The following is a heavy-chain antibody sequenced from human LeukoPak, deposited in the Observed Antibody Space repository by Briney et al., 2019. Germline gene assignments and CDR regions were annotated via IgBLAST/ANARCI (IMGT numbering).Heavy chain of an antibody. V-gene: IGHV3-7*03. Sequence: PGGSLRLSCATSGFTFGSYWMSWVRQAPGKGQEWVANIKQDGSEKYYVDSVKGRFAISRDNAKKSLFLQMNSLRVEDTAVYYCARDGQPFDSWGQGTLVTVSS. J-gene: IGHJ4*02. CDR2: IKQDGSEK. CDR3: ARDGQPFDS. CDR1: GFTFGSYW.